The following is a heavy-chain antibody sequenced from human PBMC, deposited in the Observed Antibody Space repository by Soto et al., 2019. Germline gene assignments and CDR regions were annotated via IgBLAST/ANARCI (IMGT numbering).Heavy chain of an antibody. CDR1: GFTFSSYS. V-gene: IGHV3-48*01. CDR2: ISSSSSTI. CDR3: ARALGNYPPVIGYYYYYMDV. J-gene: IGHJ6*03. Sequence: EVQLVESGGGLVQPGGSLRLSCAASGFTFSSYSMNWVRQAPGKGLEWVSYISSSSSTIYYADSVKGRFTISRDNAKNSLYLQMNSLRAEDTAVYYCARALGNYPPVIGYYYYYMDVWGKGTTVTVSS. D-gene: IGHD1-7*01.